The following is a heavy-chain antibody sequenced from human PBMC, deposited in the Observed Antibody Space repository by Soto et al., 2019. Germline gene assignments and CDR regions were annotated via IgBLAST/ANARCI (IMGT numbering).Heavy chain of an antibody. Sequence: EVQLVESGGGLVKPGGSLRLSCAASGFTFSGHTINWVRQAPGKGLEWVSSVSSSSSYIYYADSVKGRFTVSRDNAEKPLYLQMTRLSAEDTAMYYCARCMSFDGSGYAAVDSWGQGTLVTVPS. V-gene: IGHV3-21*01. D-gene: IGHD3-10*01. CDR3: ARCMSFDGSGYAAVDS. CDR1: GFTFSGHT. J-gene: IGHJ4*02. CDR2: VSSSSSYI.